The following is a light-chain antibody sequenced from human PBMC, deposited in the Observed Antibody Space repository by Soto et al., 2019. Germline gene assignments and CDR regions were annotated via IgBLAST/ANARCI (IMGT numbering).Light chain of an antibody. Sequence: EIVLTQSPGTLSLSPGERATLSCRASQSVFNNHIGWYQQKPGQAPRRLIFGASFRATGIPDRFSGSGSGTDFTLTISRLEPEDFAVYYCQHYGRSPPWTFGQGTKVDIK. CDR2: GAS. V-gene: IGKV3-20*01. CDR1: QSVFNNH. J-gene: IGKJ1*01. CDR3: QHYGRSPPWT.